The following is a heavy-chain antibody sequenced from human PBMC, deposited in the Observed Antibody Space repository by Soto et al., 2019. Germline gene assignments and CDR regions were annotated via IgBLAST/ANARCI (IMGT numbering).Heavy chain of an antibody. CDR3: ARKGGQGYGDYETFDY. D-gene: IGHD4-17*01. Sequence: QVQLQESGPGLVKPSQTLSLTCTVSGGSISSGGYYWSWIRQHPGKGLEWIGYIYYSGSTYYNPSLKSRVTISVDTSKNQFSLKLSSVTAADTAVYYCARKGGQGYGDYETFDYWGQGTLVTVSS. CDR2: IYYSGST. J-gene: IGHJ4*02. CDR1: GGSISSGGYY. V-gene: IGHV4-31*03.